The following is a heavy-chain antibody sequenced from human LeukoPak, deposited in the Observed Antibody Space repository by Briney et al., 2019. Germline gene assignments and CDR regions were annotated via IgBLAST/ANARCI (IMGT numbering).Heavy chain of an antibody. CDR3: ARGQYNGYSSSWATKYYYYGMDV. CDR1: GGYFSGYY. Sequence: SETLSLTCAVYGGYFSGYYWSWIRQPPGKGLEWIGEINHSGSTNYNPSLKSRVAISVDTSKNQFSLKLSSVTAADTAVYYCARGQYNGYSSSWATKYYYYGMDVWGQGTTVTVSS. D-gene: IGHD6-13*01. J-gene: IGHJ6*02. V-gene: IGHV4-34*01. CDR2: INHSGST.